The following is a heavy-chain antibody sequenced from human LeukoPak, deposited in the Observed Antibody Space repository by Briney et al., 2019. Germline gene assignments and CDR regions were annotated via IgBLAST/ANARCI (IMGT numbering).Heavy chain of an antibody. V-gene: IGHV3-30*18. D-gene: IGHD6-19*01. CDR1: GFTVSSNY. Sequence: GGSLRLSCAASGFTVSSNYMSWVRQAPGKGLEWVAVISYDGSNKYYADSVKGRFTISRDNSKNTLYLQMNSLRAEDTAVYYCAKQGSGWDVDYWGQGTLVTVSS. J-gene: IGHJ4*02. CDR2: ISYDGSNK. CDR3: AKQGSGWDVDY.